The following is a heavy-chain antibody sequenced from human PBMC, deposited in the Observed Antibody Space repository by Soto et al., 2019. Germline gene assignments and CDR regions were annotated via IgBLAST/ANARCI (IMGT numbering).Heavy chain of an antibody. CDR3: AAGDFWSGYYYYYGMDV. CDR2: IVVGSGNT. CDR1: GFTXTSSS. Sequence: SXKVSFMASGFTXTSSSVQWVRQARGQRLEWIGWIVVGSGNTNYAQKFQERVTITRYISTSTAYMELSSLRYEDTAVYYCAAGDFWSGYYYYYGMDVWGQGTTVTVSS. J-gene: IGHJ6*02. D-gene: IGHD3-3*01. V-gene: IGHV1-58*01.